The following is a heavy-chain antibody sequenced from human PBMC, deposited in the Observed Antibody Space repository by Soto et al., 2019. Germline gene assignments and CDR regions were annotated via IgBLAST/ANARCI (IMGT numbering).Heavy chain of an antibody. Sequence: GGSLRLSCAASGFTFSSYSMNWVRQAPGKGLEWVSYISSSSSTIYYADSVKGRFTISRDNAKNSLYLQMNSLRDEDTAVYYCARDNYYDSSGYYHYDYWGQGTLVTVSS. CDR1: GFTFSSYS. CDR3: ARDNYYDSSGYYHYDY. CDR2: ISSSSSTI. V-gene: IGHV3-48*02. D-gene: IGHD3-22*01. J-gene: IGHJ4*02.